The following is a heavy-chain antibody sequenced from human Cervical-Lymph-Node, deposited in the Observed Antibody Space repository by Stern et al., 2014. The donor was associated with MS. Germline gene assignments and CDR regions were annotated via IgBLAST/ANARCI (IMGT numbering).Heavy chain of an antibody. D-gene: IGHD2-2*01. J-gene: IGHJ6*02. V-gene: IGHV1-18*04. CDR1: GYTFTSYG. Sequence: QVQLVQSGAEVKKPGASVKVSCKASGYTFTSYGISWVRQAPGQGLEWMGWISAYNGNTNYAQKLQGRVTMTTDTSTSTAYMELRSLRSDDTAVYYCAREGIVVVPAAISWAYGMDVWGQGTTVTVSS. CDR2: ISAYNGNT. CDR3: AREGIVVVPAAISWAYGMDV.